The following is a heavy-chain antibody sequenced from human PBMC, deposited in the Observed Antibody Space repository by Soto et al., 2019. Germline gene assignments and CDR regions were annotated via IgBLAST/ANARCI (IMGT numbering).Heavy chain of an antibody. Sequence: QVHLVQSVGGVVQPGGSLRLSCSAAGFTFINDAMHCVRQSLVKGLEWVAVITYDGFTENYADSVRGLFTVTRDNSKSKLSLQMNSLRPDATAVYYCGRGPFSISDSDYWGQGTLLTVSS. D-gene: IGHD3-3*02. CDR1: GFTFINDA. J-gene: IGHJ4*02. CDR2: ITYDGFTE. V-gene: IGHV3-30*03. CDR3: GRGPFSISDSDY.